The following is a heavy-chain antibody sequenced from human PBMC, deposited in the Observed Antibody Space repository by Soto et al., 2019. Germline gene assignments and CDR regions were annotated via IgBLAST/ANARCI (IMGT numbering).Heavy chain of an antibody. CDR3: ARFGAHYDYIWGSYRDAFDI. D-gene: IGHD3-16*02. J-gene: IGHJ3*02. V-gene: IGHV4-59*01. CDR2: IYYSGST. CDR1: GGSISSYY. Sequence: QVQLQESGPGLVKPSETLSLTCTVSGGSISSYYWSWIRQPPGKGLEWIGYIYYSGSTNYNPSLKSRVTISVDTSKNQLSLKLSSVTAADTAVYYCARFGAHYDYIWGSYRDAFDIWGQGTMVTVSS.